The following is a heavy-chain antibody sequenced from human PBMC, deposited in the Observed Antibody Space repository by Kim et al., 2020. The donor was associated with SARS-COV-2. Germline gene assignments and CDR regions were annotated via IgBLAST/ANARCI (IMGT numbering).Heavy chain of an antibody. J-gene: IGHJ6*02. V-gene: IGHV4-34*01. D-gene: IGHD5-18*01. CDR3: ARGDTAMVLNYYYCGMDV. Sequence: SETLSLTCAVYGGSFSGYYWSWIRQPPGKGLEWIGEINHSGSTNYNPSLKSRVTISVDTSKNQFSLKLSSVTAADTAVYYCARGDTAMVLNYYYCGMDVWGQGTPVTVSS. CDR1: GGSFSGYY. CDR2: INHSGST.